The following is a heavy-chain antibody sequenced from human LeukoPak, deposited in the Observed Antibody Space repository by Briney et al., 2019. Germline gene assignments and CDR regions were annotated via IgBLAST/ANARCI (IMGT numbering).Heavy chain of an antibody. CDR1: GFTFSDYW. J-gene: IGHJ4*02. V-gene: IGHV3-74*01. Sequence: GGSLRLSCAASGFTFSDYWMHWVRQAPGKGLVWVSRISSDGSRVTYADSVKGRFTISRDNAKNTLYLQMNSLRAEDTAVYYCAKSDKYSYGLFDYWGQGTLVTVSS. D-gene: IGHD5-18*01. CDR3: AKSDKYSYGLFDY. CDR2: ISSDGSRV.